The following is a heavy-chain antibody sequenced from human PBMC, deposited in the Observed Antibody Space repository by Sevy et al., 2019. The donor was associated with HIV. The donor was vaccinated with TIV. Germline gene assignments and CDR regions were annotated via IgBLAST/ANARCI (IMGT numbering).Heavy chain of an antibody. CDR2: ISSSSSYI. CDR1: GFTFSSYS. Sequence: GGSLRLSCAASGFTFSSYSMNWVRQAPGKGLEWVSSISSSSSYIYYEDSVKGRFTISRDNAKNSLYLQMNSLRAEDTAVYYCARDAALSNDYESSGYPNAFDIWGQGTMVTVSS. CDR3: ARDAALSNDYESSGYPNAFDI. V-gene: IGHV3-21*01. D-gene: IGHD3-22*01. J-gene: IGHJ3*02.